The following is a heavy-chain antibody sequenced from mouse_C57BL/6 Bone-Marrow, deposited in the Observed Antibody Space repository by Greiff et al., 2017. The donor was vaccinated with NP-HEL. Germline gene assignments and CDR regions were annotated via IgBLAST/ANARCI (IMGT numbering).Heavy chain of an antibody. D-gene: IGHD1-1*01. CDR1: GYTFTDYY. J-gene: IGHJ2*01. Sequence: VQLQQSGPELVKPGASVKISCKASGYTFTDYYMNWVKQSHGKSLEWIGDINPNNGGTSYNQKFKGKATLTVDKSSSTAYMELRSLTSEDAAVYYCARDYGSSYPYFDYWGQGTTLTVSS. CDR2: INPNNGGT. V-gene: IGHV1-26*01. CDR3: ARDYGSSYPYFDY.